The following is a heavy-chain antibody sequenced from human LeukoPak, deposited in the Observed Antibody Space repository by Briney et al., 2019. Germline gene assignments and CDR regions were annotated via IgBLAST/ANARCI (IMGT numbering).Heavy chain of an antibody. Sequence: ASVKVSCKASGYTFTCYYMHWVRQAPGQGLEWMGWINPNSGGTNYAQKFQGRVTMTRDTSISTAYMELSRLRSDDTAVYYCARAFRDGYNWGYYFDYWGQGTLVTVSS. CDR1: GYTFTCYY. J-gene: IGHJ4*02. D-gene: IGHD5-24*01. V-gene: IGHV1-2*02. CDR2: INPNSGGT. CDR3: ARAFRDGYNWGYYFDY.